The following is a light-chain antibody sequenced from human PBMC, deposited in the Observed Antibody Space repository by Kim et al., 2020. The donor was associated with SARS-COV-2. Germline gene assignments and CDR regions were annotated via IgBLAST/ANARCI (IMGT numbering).Light chain of an antibody. J-gene: IGLJ3*02. CDR2: DND. Sequence: QSVLTQPPSASGTPGQRVTISCSGSRSNIGSNTVSWYQHLPETAPKLLIYDNDQWPSGVPDRFSGSKSGTSTSLAISGLQSEDEADYYCAAWDDSLNSWVFGGGTQLTVL. V-gene: IGLV1-44*01. CDR3: AAWDDSLNSWV. CDR1: RSNIGSNT.